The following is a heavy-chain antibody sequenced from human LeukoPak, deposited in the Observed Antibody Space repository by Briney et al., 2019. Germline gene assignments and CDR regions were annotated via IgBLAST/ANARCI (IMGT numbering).Heavy chain of an antibody. J-gene: IGHJ6*04. D-gene: IGHD2-21*02. V-gene: IGHV3-53*01. Sequence: GGSLRLSCAVSGLTVSSNHMSWVRQAPGKALEWVSVIYNDGNTYYTDSVKGRFTISRDNSKNTVLLQMNSLRAEDTAMYYCARDREVVTARAQMDVWGKGTTVTVSS. CDR3: ARDREVVTARAQMDV. CDR2: IYNDGNT. CDR1: GLTVSSNH.